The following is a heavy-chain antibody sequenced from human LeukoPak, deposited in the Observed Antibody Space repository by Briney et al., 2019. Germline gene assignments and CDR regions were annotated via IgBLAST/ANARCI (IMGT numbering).Heavy chain of an antibody. CDR1: GFTFSSYS. CDR2: ISSSSSYI. J-gene: IGHJ4*02. Sequence: GGSLRLSCAASGFTFSSYSMNWVRQAPGKGLEWVSSISSSSSYIYYADSVKGRFTISRDNAKNSLYLQMNSLRAEDTAVYYCARDRLVGSTTPLYWGQGTLATVSS. D-gene: IGHD1-26*01. V-gene: IGHV3-21*01. CDR3: ARDRLVGSTTPLY.